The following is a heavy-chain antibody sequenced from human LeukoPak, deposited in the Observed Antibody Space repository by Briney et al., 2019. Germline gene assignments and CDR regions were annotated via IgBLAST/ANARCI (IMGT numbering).Heavy chain of an antibody. V-gene: IGHV4-4*02. Sequence: PSETLSLTCAVSGGSISSSNWWSWVRPPPGKGLEWIGEIYHSGSTNYNPSLKSRVTISVDKSKNQFSLKLSSVTAADTAVYYCARVGIAVAGSAPNGFDPWGQGTLVTVSS. D-gene: IGHD6-19*01. CDR3: ARVGIAVAGSAPNGFDP. CDR2: IYHSGST. J-gene: IGHJ5*02. CDR1: GGSISSSNW.